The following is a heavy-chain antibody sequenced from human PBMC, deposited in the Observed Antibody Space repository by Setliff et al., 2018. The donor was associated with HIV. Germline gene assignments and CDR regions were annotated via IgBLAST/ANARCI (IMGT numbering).Heavy chain of an antibody. D-gene: IGHD6-19*01. CDR3: ARAPAHEHATGWYSSSNRFDP. J-gene: IGHJ5*02. V-gene: IGHV1-69*13. CDR2: IIPLFGTA. CDR1: GGTFSGHA. Sequence: VASVKVSCKAAGGTFSGHAINWVRQAPGQGVEWMGEIIPLFGTAHYAQRFQGRLTITADDSTSTAYMELSRLKSADTAVYYCARAPAHEHATGWYSSSNRFDPWGRGTLVTVSS.